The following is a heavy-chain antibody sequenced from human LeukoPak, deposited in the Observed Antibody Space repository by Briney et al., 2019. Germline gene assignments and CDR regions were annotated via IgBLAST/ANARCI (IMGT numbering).Heavy chain of an antibody. CDR1: GDTFSSYA. V-gene: IGHV1-69*13. D-gene: IGHD6-19*01. CDR2: IIPIFGTA. Sequence: SVKVSCKASGDTFSSYAISWVRPAPGQGLEWMGGIIPIFGTANYAQKFQGRVTITADESTSTAYMDLSSLRSEDTAVYYCARGRMAGTYVFDYWGQGTLVTVSS. CDR3: ARGRMAGTYVFDY. J-gene: IGHJ4*02.